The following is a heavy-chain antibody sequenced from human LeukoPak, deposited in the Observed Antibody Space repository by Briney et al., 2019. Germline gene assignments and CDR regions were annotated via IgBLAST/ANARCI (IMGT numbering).Heavy chain of an antibody. CDR3: ARDDYGGNSELGY. CDR1: AGTFSSYA. Sequence: SVKVACKASAGTFSSYAISWVQQAPGQGIEWMGRIIPIFGTANYAQKFQGRVTITTDESTSTAYMELSSLRSEDTAVYYCARDDYGGNSELGYWGQGTLVTVSS. D-gene: IGHD4-23*01. V-gene: IGHV1-69*05. CDR2: IIPIFGTA. J-gene: IGHJ4*02.